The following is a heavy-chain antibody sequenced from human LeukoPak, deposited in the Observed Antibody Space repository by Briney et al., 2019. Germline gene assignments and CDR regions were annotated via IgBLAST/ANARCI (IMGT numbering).Heavy chain of an antibody. CDR2: ISGSGAGT. CDR1: GFTFSSYA. Sequence: GGSLRLSCAASGFTFSSYAMSWVRQAPGKGLAWISFISGSGAGTYYADSVKGRFSISRDNSKNTLYLQINSLTAKDTAIYYCAKDDAVGGGYLDYWGQGTLVTVSS. CDR3: AKDDAVGGGYLDY. V-gene: IGHV3-23*01. J-gene: IGHJ4*02. D-gene: IGHD2-2*01.